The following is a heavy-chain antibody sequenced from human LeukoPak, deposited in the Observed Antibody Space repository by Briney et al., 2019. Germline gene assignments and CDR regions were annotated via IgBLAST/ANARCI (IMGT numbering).Heavy chain of an antibody. D-gene: IGHD1-26*01. CDR1: GFTFSSYA. Sequence: GGSLRLSCAASGFTFSSYAMSWVRQAPGKGLEWVSTISGSGGSTHYADSVKGRFTISGDNSKNTLYLQMNSLRAEDTAVYYCAKAIVGARVFDCWGQGTLVTVSS. J-gene: IGHJ4*02. CDR3: AKAIVGARVFDC. CDR2: ISGSGGST. V-gene: IGHV3-23*01.